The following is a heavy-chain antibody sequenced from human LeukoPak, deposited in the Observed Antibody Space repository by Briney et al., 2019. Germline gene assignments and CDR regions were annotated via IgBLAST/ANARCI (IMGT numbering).Heavy chain of an antibody. CDR3: ARLMHNWNYVEGGFDY. D-gene: IGHD1-7*01. CDR1: GFTFSSYA. Sequence: PGRSLRLSCAASGFTFSSYAMHWVRQAPGKGLEWVAVISYDGSNKYYADSVKGRFTISRDNSKNTLYLQMNSLRAEDTAVYYCARLMHNWNYVEGGFDYWGQGTLVTVSS. V-gene: IGHV3-30*04. CDR2: ISYDGSNK. J-gene: IGHJ4*02.